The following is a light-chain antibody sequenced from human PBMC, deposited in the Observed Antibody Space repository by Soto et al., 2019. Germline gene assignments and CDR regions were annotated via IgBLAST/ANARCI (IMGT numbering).Light chain of an antibody. CDR3: QQSYSTPPWT. Sequence: IQMTQSPSSLSASVGDRVTITCRAGQSIFSSLNWYQQRPGKAPTLLIYAASNLQSGVPSRFSGSGSGTDFTLTISSLQPEDFATYFCQQSYSTPPWTFGQGTKVDIK. V-gene: IGKV1-39*01. J-gene: IGKJ1*01. CDR2: AAS. CDR1: QSIFSS.